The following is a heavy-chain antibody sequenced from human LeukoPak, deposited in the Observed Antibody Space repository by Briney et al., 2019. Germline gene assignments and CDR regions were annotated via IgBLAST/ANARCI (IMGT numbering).Heavy chain of an antibody. J-gene: IGHJ4*02. CDR2: IYYSGST. CDR1: GGSISSYY. CDR3: ARGRIVATITDEFDY. Sequence: SETLSLTCTVSGGSISSYYWSWIRQPPGKGLEWVGYIYYSGSTNYNPSLKSRVTISVDTSKNQFSLKLSSVTAADTAVYYCARGRIVATITDEFDYWGQGTLVTVSS. V-gene: IGHV4-59*01. D-gene: IGHD5-12*01.